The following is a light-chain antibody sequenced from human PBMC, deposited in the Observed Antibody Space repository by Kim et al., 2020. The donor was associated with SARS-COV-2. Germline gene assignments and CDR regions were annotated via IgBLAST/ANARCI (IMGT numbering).Light chain of an antibody. Sequence: VSPGDEVTLPCRASQSIRTNLAWYQQRPGQAPRLLIHGASTRATGVPARFSGSGSGTDFILSIAYVQSDDVAIYYCQQYDDWPRTFGQGTKVDIK. V-gene: IGKV3-15*01. J-gene: IGKJ1*01. CDR3: QQYDDWPRT. CDR2: GAS. CDR1: QSIRTN.